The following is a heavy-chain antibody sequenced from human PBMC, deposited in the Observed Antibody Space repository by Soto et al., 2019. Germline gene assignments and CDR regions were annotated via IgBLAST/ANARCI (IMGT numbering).Heavy chain of an antibody. Sequence: QVQLVQSGAEVKKPGSSVKVSCKASGGTFSSYTISWVRQAPGQGLEWLGRIIPSPGIANYAQKFQGRVTITADKSTSTAYMELSSLRSEDTAVYYCARETYGSGSYGGDYWGQGTLVTVSS. CDR2: IIPSPGIA. J-gene: IGHJ4*02. CDR1: GGTFSSYT. V-gene: IGHV1-69*08. CDR3: ARETYGSGSYGGDY. D-gene: IGHD3-10*01.